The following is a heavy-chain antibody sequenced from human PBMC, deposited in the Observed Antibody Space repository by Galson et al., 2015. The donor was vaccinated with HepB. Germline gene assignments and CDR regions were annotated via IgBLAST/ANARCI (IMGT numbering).Heavy chain of an antibody. CDR3: AKMASSRWDRFPYFDY. J-gene: IGHJ4*02. CDR1: GFTFNSYA. Sequence: SLRLSCAASGFTFNSYAMSWVRQAPGKGLEWVSTISGSGGSTYYADSVKGRFTISRDNSKNTLYLQMNSLRAEGTALYYCAKMASSRWDRFPYFDYWGQGTLVTVSS. CDR2: ISGSGGST. V-gene: IGHV3-23*01. D-gene: IGHD6-13*01.